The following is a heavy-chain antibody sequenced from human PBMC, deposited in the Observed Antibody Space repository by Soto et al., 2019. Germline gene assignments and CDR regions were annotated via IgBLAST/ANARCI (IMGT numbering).Heavy chain of an antibody. CDR3: ARAGWNCSSTSCYGTNYYYYYMDV. CDR2: IFYSGST. D-gene: IGHD2-2*01. Sequence: SETLSLTFTVSGGSISSYYWSWIRQPPGKGMEWIGYIFYSGSTNYNPSLKSRVTISVDTSKNQFSLKLSSVTAADTAVYYCARAGWNCSSTSCYGTNYYYYYMDVWGKGTTVTVSS. J-gene: IGHJ6*03. V-gene: IGHV4-59*01. CDR1: GGSISSYY.